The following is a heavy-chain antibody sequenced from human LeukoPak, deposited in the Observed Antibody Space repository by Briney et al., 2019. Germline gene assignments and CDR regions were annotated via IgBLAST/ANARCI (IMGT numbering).Heavy chain of an antibody. Sequence: SETLSLTCTVSGGSISTYYWTWIRQPPGEGLEWLGYIYYSGSTNYNPSLKSRVPIPVDTSKNQFSLKLSSVTAADTAVYYCARDRLGSREDGYCDYWGQGTLVTVSS. CDR2: IYYSGST. CDR1: GGSISTYY. J-gene: IGHJ4*02. D-gene: IGHD2-2*01. CDR3: ARDRLGSREDGYCDY. V-gene: IGHV4-59*12.